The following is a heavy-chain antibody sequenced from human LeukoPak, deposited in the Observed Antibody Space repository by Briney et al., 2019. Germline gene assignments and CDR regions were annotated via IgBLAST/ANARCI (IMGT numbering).Heavy chain of an antibody. V-gene: IGHV3-9*01. D-gene: IGHD6-6*01. CDR3: AKSLGLIAALSH. J-gene: IGHJ4*02. CDR2: ISWNSGSI. CDR1: GFTFDDYA. Sequence: GRSLRLSCAASGFTFDDYAMHWVRQAPGKGLEWVSGISWNSGSIGYADSVKGRFTISRDNAKNSLYLQMNSLRAEDTALYYCAKSLGLIAALSHWGQGTLVTVSS.